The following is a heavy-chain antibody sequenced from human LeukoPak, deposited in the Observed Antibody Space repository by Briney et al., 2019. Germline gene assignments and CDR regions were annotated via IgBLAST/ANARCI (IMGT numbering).Heavy chain of an antibody. CDR2: IIPIFGTA. D-gene: IGHD2-15*01. CDR1: GGTFSSYA. V-gene: IGHV1-69*05. CDR3: ARSPFGSVSRY. Sequence: SVKVSCKASGGTFSSYAISWVRQAPGQGLEWMGGIIPIFGTANYAQKLQGRVTMTTDTSTSTAYMELRSLRSDDTAVYYCARSPFGSVSRYWGQGTLVTVSS. J-gene: IGHJ4*02.